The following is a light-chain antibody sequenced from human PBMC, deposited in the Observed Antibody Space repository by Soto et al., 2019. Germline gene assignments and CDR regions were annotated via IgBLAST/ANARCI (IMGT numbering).Light chain of an antibody. CDR2: EVT. V-gene: IGLV2-14*01. CDR1: SSDVGGYIY. J-gene: IGLJ1*01. Sequence: QSALTQPASVSGSPGQSITISCTGTSSDVGGYIYVSWYQQHPGKVPKLMIYEVTNRPSGVSNRFSGSKSGNTASLTISGLQADDEADYYCLSYTTSSTLVFGSGTKLTVL. CDR3: LSYTTSSTLV.